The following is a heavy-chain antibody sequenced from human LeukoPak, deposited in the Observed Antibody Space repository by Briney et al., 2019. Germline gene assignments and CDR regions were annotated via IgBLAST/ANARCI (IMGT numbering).Heavy chain of an antibody. Sequence: ASVKVSCKVSGYTLTELSMHWVRQAPGKGVEWMGGFDPEDGETIYAQKFQGRVTMTEDTSTDTAYMELSSLRSEDTAVYYCAHGKGRWLHLIYWGQGTLVTVSS. CDR3: AHGKGRWLHLIY. J-gene: IGHJ4*02. V-gene: IGHV1-24*01. D-gene: IGHD5-24*01. CDR1: GYTLTELS. CDR2: FDPEDGET.